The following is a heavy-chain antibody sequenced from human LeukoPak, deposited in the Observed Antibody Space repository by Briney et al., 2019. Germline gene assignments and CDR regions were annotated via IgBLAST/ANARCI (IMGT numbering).Heavy chain of an antibody. Sequence: SETLSLTCTVSGGSISSYYWSWIRQPPGKGLEWIGYIHYSGSTNYNPSLKSRVTISVDTSSNQFSLKLGSVTAADTAVYYCARDSSGYSNYHYYYYMDVWGKGTTVTVSS. V-gene: IGHV4-59*01. CDR3: ARDSSGYSNYHYYYYMDV. J-gene: IGHJ6*03. CDR1: GGSISSYY. CDR2: IHYSGST. D-gene: IGHD3-22*01.